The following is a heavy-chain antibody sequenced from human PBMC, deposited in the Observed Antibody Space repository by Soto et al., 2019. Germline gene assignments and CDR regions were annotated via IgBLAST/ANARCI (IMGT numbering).Heavy chain of an antibody. V-gene: IGHV3-23*01. CDR1: GFTFSSYV. Sequence: EVQLLESGGGLVQPGGSLRLSCAASGFTFSSYVMNWVRQAPGKGLEWVLGISGSGGSTDYADSVKGRFTISRDNSKNSLYLQVNSLRAEDTAVYYCATGLGPYYNYAMDVWGQGTTVTVSS. J-gene: IGHJ6*02. CDR2: ISGSGGST. D-gene: IGHD6-19*01. CDR3: ATGLGPYYNYAMDV.